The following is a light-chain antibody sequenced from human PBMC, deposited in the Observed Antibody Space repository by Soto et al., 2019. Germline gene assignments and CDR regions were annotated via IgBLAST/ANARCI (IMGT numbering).Light chain of an antibody. CDR2: GAF. V-gene: IGKV3-20*01. Sequence: EIVLTQSLGTLSLSPGERATLSCRASQSITSAYLAWYQQKPGRAPRLVIYGAFNRATGIPDRFSASGSGTDFTLTISGLEPEDSAVYFCQRYGTPPWTFGQGTKVEIK. CDR3: QRYGTPPWT. J-gene: IGKJ1*01. CDR1: QSITSAY.